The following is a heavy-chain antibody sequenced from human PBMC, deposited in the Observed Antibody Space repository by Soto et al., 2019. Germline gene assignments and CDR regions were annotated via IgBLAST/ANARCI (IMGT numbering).Heavy chain of an antibody. CDR1: GGSISSSSYY. CDR2: IYYSGST. CDR3: ARQRGVVVVAAYIEY. J-gene: IGHJ4*02. Sequence: SETLSLTCTVSGGSISSSSYYWGWIRQPPGKGLEWIGSIYYSGSTYYNPSLKSRVTISVDTSKNQFSLKLSSVTAADTAVYYCARQRGVVVVAAYIEYWGQGTLVTVSS. D-gene: IGHD2-15*01. V-gene: IGHV4-39*01.